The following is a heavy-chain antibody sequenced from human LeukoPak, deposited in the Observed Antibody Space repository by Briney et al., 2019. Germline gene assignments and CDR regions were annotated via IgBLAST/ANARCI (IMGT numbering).Heavy chain of an antibody. J-gene: IGHJ4*02. V-gene: IGHV3-9*01. D-gene: IGHD6-19*01. CDR2: ISLNSGSI. Sequence: GGSLSFSCAASGFTFYDYAMQWVRPAPGQGLEWVSGISLNSGSIGYTDSVKGRFTISRDNAKNSLYLQMNSLRAEDTALYYCAKDKGAVAGYYFAYWGQGTLVTVSS. CDR1: GFTFYDYA. CDR3: AKDKGAVAGYYFAY.